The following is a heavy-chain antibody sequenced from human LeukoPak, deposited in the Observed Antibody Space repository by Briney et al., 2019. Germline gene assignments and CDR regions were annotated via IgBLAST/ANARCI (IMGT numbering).Heavy chain of an antibody. Sequence: GGSLRLSCAASGFTVSSNYMGWVRQAPGKGLVWVSRINGDGSTTSYADSVKGRFTISRDNAKNTLYLQMNSLRAEDTAIYYCARVHSSSWPSFDQWGQGTLVTVSS. J-gene: IGHJ4*02. CDR1: GFTVSSNY. CDR3: ARVHSSSWPSFDQ. V-gene: IGHV3-74*01. CDR2: INGDGSTT. D-gene: IGHD6-13*01.